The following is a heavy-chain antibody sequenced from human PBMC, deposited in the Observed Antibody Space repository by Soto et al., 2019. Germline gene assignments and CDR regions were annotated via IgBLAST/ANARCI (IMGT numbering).Heavy chain of an antibody. J-gene: IGHJ4*02. CDR1: GFTFTSSA. CDR2: IVVGSGNT. Sequence: SVKVSCKASGFTFTSSAVQWVRQARGQRLEWIGWIVVGSGNTNYAQKFQERVTITRDMSTSTAYMELSSLRSEDTAVYYCAARKRYGDYGPFDYWGQGTLVTVYS. D-gene: IGHD4-17*01. V-gene: IGHV1-58*01. CDR3: AARKRYGDYGPFDY.